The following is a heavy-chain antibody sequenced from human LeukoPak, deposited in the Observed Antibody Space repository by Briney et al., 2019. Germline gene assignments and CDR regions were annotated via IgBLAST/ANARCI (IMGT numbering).Heavy chain of an antibody. CDR2: INHSGST. J-gene: IGHJ4*02. CDR3: ARHPLPRWGFDY. D-gene: IGHD1-26*01. CDR1: GGSFSGYY. Sequence: KPSETLSLTCAVYGGSFSGYYWSWIRQPPGKGLEWIGEINHSGSTNYNPSLESRVTISVDTSKNQFPLKLSSVTAADTAVYYCARHPLPRWGFDYWGQGTLVTVSS. V-gene: IGHV4-34*01.